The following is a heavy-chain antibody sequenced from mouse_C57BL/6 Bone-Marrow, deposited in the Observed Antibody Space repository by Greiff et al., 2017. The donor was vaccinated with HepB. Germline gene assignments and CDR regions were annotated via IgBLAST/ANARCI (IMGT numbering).Heavy chain of an antibody. J-gene: IGHJ2*01. CDR1: GFTFSSYT. V-gene: IGHV5-9*01. D-gene: IGHD1-1*01. CDR3: ARLLYYYGSSYSFDY. Sequence: VQLKESGGGLVKPGGSLKLSCAASGFTFSSYTMSWVRQTPEKRLEWVATISGGGGNTYYPDSVKGRFTISRDNAKNTLYLQMSSLRSEDTALYYCARLLYYYGSSYSFDYWGQGTTLTVSS. CDR2: ISGGGGNT.